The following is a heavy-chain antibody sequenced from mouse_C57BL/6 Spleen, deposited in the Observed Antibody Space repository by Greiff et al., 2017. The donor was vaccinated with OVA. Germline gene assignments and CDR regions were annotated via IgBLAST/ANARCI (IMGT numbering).Heavy chain of an antibody. Sequence: EVLLVESGGGLVQPKGSLKLSCAASGFTFNTYAMHWVRQAPGKGLEWVARIRSKSSNNATYYAVSVKDRFTISRDDSQSMLYLQMNNLKTENTAKYYCVREALIYYGNSDFDYWGQGTTLTVSS. CDR3: VREALIYYGNSDFDY. V-gene: IGHV10-3*01. D-gene: IGHD2-1*01. CDR1: GFTFNTYA. J-gene: IGHJ2*01. CDR2: IRSKSSNNAT.